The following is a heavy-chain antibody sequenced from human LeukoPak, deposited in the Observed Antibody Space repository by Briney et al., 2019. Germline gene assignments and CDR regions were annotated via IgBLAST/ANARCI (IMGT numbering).Heavy chain of an antibody. J-gene: IGHJ4*02. D-gene: IGHD6-13*01. CDR2: IYSGGST. CDR1: GFTVSSNY. CDR3: ARSRYGTTWSSSWEFDY. V-gene: IGHV3-66*01. Sequence: GGSLRLSCAASGFTVSSNYMNWVRQAPGKGLEWVSVIYSGGSTYYADSVKGRFTISRDNSKNTLYLQMNSLRAEDTAVYYCARSRYGTTWSSSWEFDYWGQGTLVSVSS.